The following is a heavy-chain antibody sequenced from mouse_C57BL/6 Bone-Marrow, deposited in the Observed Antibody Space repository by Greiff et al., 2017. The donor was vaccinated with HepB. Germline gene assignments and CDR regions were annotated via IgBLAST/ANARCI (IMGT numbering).Heavy chain of an antibody. CDR1: GFTFSDYY. V-gene: IGHV5-16*01. J-gene: IGHJ2*01. CDR2: INYDGSST. Sequence: EVQRVESEGGLVQPGSSMKLSCTASGFTFSDYYMAWVRQVPEKGLEWVANINYDGSSTYYLDSLKSRFIISRDNAKNILYLQMSSLKSEDTATYYCARAVVEDYFDYWGQGTTLTVSS. D-gene: IGHD1-1*01. CDR3: ARAVVEDYFDY.